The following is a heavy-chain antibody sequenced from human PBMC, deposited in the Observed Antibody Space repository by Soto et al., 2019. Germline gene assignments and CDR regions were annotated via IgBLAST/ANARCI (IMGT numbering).Heavy chain of an antibody. V-gene: IGHV4-39*01. D-gene: IGHD3-22*01. J-gene: IGHJ4*02. CDR2: IYYSGST. CDR1: GGPISSSSYY. CDR3: ARHVVYYYDSSGYTISGHFDY. Sequence: SETLSLTCTVSGGPISSSSYYWGWIRQPPGKGLEWIGIIYYSGSTYYNPSLKSRVTISVDTSKHQFSVKLSSVTAADTAVYYCARHVVYYYDSSGYTISGHFDYRGQGSLVTV.